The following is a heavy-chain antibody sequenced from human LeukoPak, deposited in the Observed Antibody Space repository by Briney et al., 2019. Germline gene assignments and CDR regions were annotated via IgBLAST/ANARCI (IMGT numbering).Heavy chain of an antibody. J-gene: IGHJ3*02. Sequence: GGSXRLSCAASGFTFSSYSMNWVRQXPGKGLEWVSYIRSSSSIIYYADSVEGRFTISRDNAKNSLYLQMNSLRDEDTAVYYCARVLPAAMLRAVDVDVWAFDIWGQGTMVTVSS. CDR2: IRSSSSII. D-gene: IGHD2-2*01. V-gene: IGHV3-48*02. CDR3: ARVLPAAMLRAVDVDVWAFDI. CDR1: GFTFSSYS.